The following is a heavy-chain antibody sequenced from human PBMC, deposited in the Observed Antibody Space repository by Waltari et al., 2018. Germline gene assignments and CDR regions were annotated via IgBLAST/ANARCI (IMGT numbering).Heavy chain of an antibody. Sequence: QVQLVQSGAEVKKPGASVTVSCKVSGYTLTEFSMHWVRPAPGKGLEWMGGFDPEDGETIYAQKFQGRVTMTEDTSTDTAYMELSSLRSEDTAVYYCATDLGIAAAGTYYYYGMDVWGQGTTVTVSS. CDR1: GYTLTEFS. V-gene: IGHV1-24*01. CDR3: ATDLGIAAAGTYYYYGMDV. J-gene: IGHJ6*02. D-gene: IGHD6-13*01. CDR2: FDPEDGET.